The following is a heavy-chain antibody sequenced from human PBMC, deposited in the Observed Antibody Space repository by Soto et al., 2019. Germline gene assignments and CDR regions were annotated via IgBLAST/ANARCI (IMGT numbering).Heavy chain of an antibody. CDR1: GYTFSRYG. V-gene: IGHV1-18*01. J-gene: IGHJ6*02. CDR3: AKNGQPPYYYYGMDV. CDR2: ISGYNGDT. D-gene: IGHD2-8*01. Sequence: QGQLVQSGPEAKKPGASVKVSCKASGYTFSRYGISWVRQAPGQGLEWMGWISGYNGDTKYAQKVQGRVTMTIDTSTYTAYMELRSLTSIDTAIYYCAKNGQPPYYYYGMDVWGQGTTVTVSS.